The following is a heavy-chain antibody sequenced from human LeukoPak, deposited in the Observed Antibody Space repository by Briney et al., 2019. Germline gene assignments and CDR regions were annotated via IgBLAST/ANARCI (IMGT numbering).Heavy chain of an antibody. CDR2: IIPIFGTA. D-gene: IGHD6-13*01. V-gene: IGHV1-69*05. CDR3: ARSLEAGSWPYFDY. CDR1: GGTFSSYA. Sequence: SMKVSCKASGGTFSSYAISWVRQAPGQGLEWMGGIIPIFGTANYAQKFQGRVTITTDESTSTAYMELSSLRSEDTAVYYCARSLEAGSWPYFDYWGQGTLVTVSS. J-gene: IGHJ4*02.